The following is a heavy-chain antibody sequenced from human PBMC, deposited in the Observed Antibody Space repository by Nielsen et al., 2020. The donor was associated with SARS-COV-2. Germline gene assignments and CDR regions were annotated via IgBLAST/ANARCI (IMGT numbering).Heavy chain of an antibody. CDR1: GFTFGDYA. V-gene: IGHV3-49*04. Sequence: GESLKISCTASGFTFGDYAMSWVRQAPGKGLEWVGFIRSKAYGGTTEYAASVKGRFTISRDDSKSIAYLQMNSLKTEDTAVYYCTRLKIVVVPAAIGPFDYWGQGTLVTVSS. J-gene: IGHJ4*02. D-gene: IGHD2-2*02. CDR2: IRSKAYGGTT. CDR3: TRLKIVVVPAAIGPFDY.